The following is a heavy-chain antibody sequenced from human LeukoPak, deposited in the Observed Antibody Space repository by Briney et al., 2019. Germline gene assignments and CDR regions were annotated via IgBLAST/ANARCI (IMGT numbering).Heavy chain of an antibody. CDR1: AFTFSDYS. V-gene: IGHV3-48*01. CDR3: ARAGYYDSSGYYHPFDY. J-gene: IGHJ4*02. Sequence: PGGSLRLSCAASAFTFSDYSMNWVRQAPGKGLEWISYISGRSSTIYYADSVRGRFTISRDNAKNSMYLQMNSLRAEDTAVYYCARAGYYDSSGYYHPFDYWGQGVLVTVSS. D-gene: IGHD3-22*01. CDR2: ISGRSSTI.